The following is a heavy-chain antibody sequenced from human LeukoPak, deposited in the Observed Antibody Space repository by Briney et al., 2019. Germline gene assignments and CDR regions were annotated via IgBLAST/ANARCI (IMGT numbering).Heavy chain of an antibody. Sequence: GGSLRLSCAASGFTFSSYAMSWVRQAPGKGLEWVSGISGSDGSTNYADSVKGRFTISRDDSENTLYLQMNSLRAEDTAVYYCAKATGYLLWGQGTLVTVSS. CDR1: GFTFSSYA. CDR3: AKATGYLL. J-gene: IGHJ4*02. D-gene: IGHD1-14*01. CDR2: ISGSDGST. V-gene: IGHV3-23*01.